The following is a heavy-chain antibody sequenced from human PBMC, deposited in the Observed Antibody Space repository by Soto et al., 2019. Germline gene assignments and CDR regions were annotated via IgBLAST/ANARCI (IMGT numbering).Heavy chain of an antibody. CDR1: GVSFGDYA. V-gene: IGHV3-49*04. D-gene: IGHD1-26*01. Sequence: GGSLRLSCSASGVSFGDYAMSWVRQAPGKGLEWVGFIRSRAYSGTTEYAASVKGRFTISRDDSKTIAYLQMNSLKTEDTAVYYCTRVRVRWESLGWFDPWGQGTLVTVSS. CDR2: IRSRAYSGTT. J-gene: IGHJ5*02. CDR3: TRVRVRWESLGWFDP.